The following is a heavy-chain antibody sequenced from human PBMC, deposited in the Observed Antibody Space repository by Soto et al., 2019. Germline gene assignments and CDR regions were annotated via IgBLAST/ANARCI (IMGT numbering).Heavy chain of an antibody. CDR1: GFPFSSYN. CDR2: ISYDGSNK. J-gene: IGHJ6*02. CDR3: AKDGSDYGMDV. V-gene: IGHV3-30*18. Sequence: PGGSLRLSCAASGFPFSSYNMNWVRQAPGKGLEWVAVISYDGSNKYYADSVKGRFTISRDNSKNTLYLQMNSLRAEDTAVYYCAKDGSDYGMDVWGQGTTVTVSS.